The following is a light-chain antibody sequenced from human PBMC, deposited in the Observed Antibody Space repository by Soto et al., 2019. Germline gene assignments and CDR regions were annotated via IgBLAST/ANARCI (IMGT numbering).Light chain of an antibody. CDR1: QSISSS. Sequence: EIVMTQSQATLSVSPGERATLSCRASQSISSSLAWYQLKPGQAPRLLIYGASTRAAGIPARFSGSGSGTEFTLTISSLQSEDFAVYYCQQYNDWRYTFGQGTKLEIK. V-gene: IGKV3-15*01. CDR2: GAS. CDR3: QQYNDWRYT. J-gene: IGKJ2*01.